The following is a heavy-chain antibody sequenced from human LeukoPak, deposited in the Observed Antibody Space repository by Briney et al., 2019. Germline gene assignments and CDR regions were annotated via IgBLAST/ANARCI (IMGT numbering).Heavy chain of an antibody. CDR1: GGSISSGGYY. CDR2: IYTSGST. Sequence: SETLSLTCTVSGGSISSGGYYWSWIRQPAGKGLEWIVRIYTSGSTNYNPSLKSRVTISVDTSKNQFALKLSSVTAADTAVYYCARQRITMVRGVNSWFDPWGQGTLVTVSS. CDR3: ARQRITMVRGVNSWFDP. V-gene: IGHV4-61*02. J-gene: IGHJ5*02. D-gene: IGHD3-10*01.